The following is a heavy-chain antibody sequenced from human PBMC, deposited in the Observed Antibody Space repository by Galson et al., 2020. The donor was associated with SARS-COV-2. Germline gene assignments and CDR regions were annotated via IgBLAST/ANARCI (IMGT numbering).Heavy chain of an antibody. D-gene: IGHD1-26*01. V-gene: IGHV3-74*01. Sequence: GGSLRLSCAASGFTFSNYWMHWVRQAPGKGLVWVSRINSDGNNTSYADSVKGRFTIFRDNAKNTLYLQMNSLRVEDTAVYYCTATRAYWGQGTLVTVSS. CDR2: INSDGNNT. CDR3: TATRAY. CDR1: GFTFSNYW. J-gene: IGHJ4*02.